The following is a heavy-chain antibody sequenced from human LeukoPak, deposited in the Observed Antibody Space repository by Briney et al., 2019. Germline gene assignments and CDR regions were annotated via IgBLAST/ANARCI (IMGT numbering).Heavy chain of an antibody. D-gene: IGHD6-19*01. J-gene: IGHJ1*01. CDR2: INPSGGST. V-gene: IGHV1-46*01. Sequence: ASVKVSCKASGYTLTSYYMHWVRQAPGQGLEWMGIINPSGGSTSYAQKFQGRVTMTRDTSTSTVYMELSSLRSEDTAVYYCARDQIASSGWYAEYFQHWGQGTLVTVSS. CDR3: ARDQIASSGWYAEYFQH. CDR1: GYTLTSYY.